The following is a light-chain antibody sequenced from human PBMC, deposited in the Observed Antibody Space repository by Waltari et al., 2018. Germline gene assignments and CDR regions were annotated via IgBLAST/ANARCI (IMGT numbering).Light chain of an antibody. Sequence: CQASQDSSNHVKWYQQKAGEAPKLLIYEASNLKTGVPSRFSGSGSGTDFTFTISSLQPEDIATYYCQQYDNLPLYTFGQGTKLEIK. CDR3: QQYDNLPLYT. V-gene: IGKV1-33*01. J-gene: IGKJ2*01. CDR2: EAS. CDR1: QDSSNH.